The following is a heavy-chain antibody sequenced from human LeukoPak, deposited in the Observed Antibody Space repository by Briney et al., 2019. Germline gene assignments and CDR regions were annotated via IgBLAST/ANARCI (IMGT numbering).Heavy chain of an antibody. D-gene: IGHD5-18*01. CDR3: ATYRQVLLPFES. V-gene: IGHV3-23*01. J-gene: IGHJ4*02. Sequence: GGSLRLSCVASGFTFSTFAMIWVRQPPGKGLEWVSSIFPSGGEIHYADSVRGRFTISRDNSKSILSLQMNSLRAEDTATYYCATYRQVLLPFESWGQGTLVTVSS. CDR2: IFPSGGEI. CDR1: GFTFSTFA.